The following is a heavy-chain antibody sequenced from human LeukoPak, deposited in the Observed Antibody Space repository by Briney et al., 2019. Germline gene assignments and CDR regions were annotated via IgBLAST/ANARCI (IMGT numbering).Heavy chain of an antibody. V-gene: IGHV4-59*01. CDR3: ASTVGWLQFGLAIYH. D-gene: IGHD5-24*01. CDR2: IYYSGST. Sequence: SETLSLTCTVSGGSISSYYWNWIRQPPGKGLEWIGYIYYSGSTNYNPSLKSRVTISVDTSKKQFSLKLRSVTAADTATYYCASTVGWLQFGLAIYHWGQGTLVTVSS. J-gene: IGHJ5*02. CDR1: GGSISSYY.